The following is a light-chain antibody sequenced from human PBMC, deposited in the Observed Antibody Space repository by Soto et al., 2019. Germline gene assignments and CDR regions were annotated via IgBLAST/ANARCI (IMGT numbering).Light chain of an antibody. Sequence: DIVLTQSPGTLSLSPGERATLXXRATQSVSSNYLAWYQQKPGQAPRLXXYGASTRATGIPARFSGSGSGTEFTLTISSLQSEDFAVYYCQQYNNWPPWTFGQGTKVDIK. CDR3: QQYNNWPPWT. V-gene: IGKV3-15*01. J-gene: IGKJ1*01. CDR1: QSVSSN. CDR2: GAS.